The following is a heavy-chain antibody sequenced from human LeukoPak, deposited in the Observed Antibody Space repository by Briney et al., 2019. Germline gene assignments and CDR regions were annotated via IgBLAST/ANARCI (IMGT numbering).Heavy chain of an antibody. V-gene: IGHV3-23*01. CDR1: GFTFSSYA. J-gene: IGHJ4*02. Sequence: GGSLRLSCAASGFTFSSYAMSWVRQAPGKGLEWVSAISSSGGRTYYEDSVKGRFTISRDNSKNTLYLQMNSPRAEDTAVYYCAKVYSRLEPFDYWGQGTLVPVFS. D-gene: IGHD1-1*01. CDR3: AKVYSRLEPFDY. CDR2: ISSSGGRT.